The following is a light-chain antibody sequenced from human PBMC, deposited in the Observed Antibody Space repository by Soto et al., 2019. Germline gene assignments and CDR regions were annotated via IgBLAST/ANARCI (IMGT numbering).Light chain of an antibody. Sequence: EIVLTQSPGTLSLSPGERATLSCRASQSVRDRYLAWYQQKPGQAPSLLIYDTSTRATGIPVRFSGSGSGTEFALAISSLQSEDFAVYYCQQYEGWPSITFGQGTRLEIK. J-gene: IGKJ5*01. CDR1: QSVRDRY. V-gene: IGKV3-15*01. CDR3: QQYEGWPSIT. CDR2: DTS.